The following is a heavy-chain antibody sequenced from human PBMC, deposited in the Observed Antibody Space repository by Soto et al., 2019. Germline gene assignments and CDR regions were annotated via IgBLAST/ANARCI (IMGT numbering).Heavy chain of an antibody. CDR1: GFTFTNYW. J-gene: IGHJ2*01. CDR2: IKQDGSEK. CDR3: ARRATTSAGYFDL. Sequence: GGSLRLSCAASGFTFTNYWLSWVRKAPGKGLEWVANIKQDGSEKNYKDSVKGRLTISRDNARNSLSLQMNSLRAEDPAVYYCARRATTSAGYFDLWGRGTLVTVSS. D-gene: IGHD1-26*01. V-gene: IGHV3-7*01.